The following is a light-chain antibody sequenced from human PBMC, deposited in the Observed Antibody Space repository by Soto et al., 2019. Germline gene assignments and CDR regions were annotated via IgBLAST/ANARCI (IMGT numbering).Light chain of an antibody. CDR3: LQTYSDSWT. V-gene: IGKV1-39*01. CDR2: AAS. CDR1: QTISGY. J-gene: IGKJ1*01. Sequence: DIVLPQSRVTLAVSLGDRATITCRASQTISGYLSWYQQKPGKAPKPLIYAASSLQIGVPSRFSGSGSGTDFTLTISGLQPEDFASYYCLQTYSDSWTFGQGTKVDIK.